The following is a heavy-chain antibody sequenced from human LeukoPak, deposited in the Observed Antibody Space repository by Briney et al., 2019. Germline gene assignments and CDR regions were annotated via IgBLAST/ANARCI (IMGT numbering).Heavy chain of an antibody. CDR2: IYATGST. D-gene: IGHD1-26*01. CDR3: ARGGLLNWFDP. Sequence: SETLSLTCTVSGDSFSSVSYYWSWIRQPAGKGLEWIGRIYATGSTNYNPSLKSRVTISVDTSKNQFSLKLSSVTAADTAVYYCARGGLLNWFDPWGQGTRVTVSS. CDR1: GDSFSSVSYY. V-gene: IGHV4-61*02. J-gene: IGHJ5*02.